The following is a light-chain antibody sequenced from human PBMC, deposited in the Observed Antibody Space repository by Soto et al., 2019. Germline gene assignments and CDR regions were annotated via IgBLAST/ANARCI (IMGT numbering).Light chain of an antibody. CDR2: TNN. CDR3: AAWDDSLSGWV. J-gene: IGLJ3*02. Sequence: QSVLTQPPSASGTPGQRVSISCSGSSTNIGRNSINWYQNLPGTAPKLLIYTNNQRPSGVPARFSGSKSGTSASLAISGLQSEDEADYYCAAWDDSLSGWVFGGGTKLTVL. V-gene: IGLV1-44*01. CDR1: STNIGRNS.